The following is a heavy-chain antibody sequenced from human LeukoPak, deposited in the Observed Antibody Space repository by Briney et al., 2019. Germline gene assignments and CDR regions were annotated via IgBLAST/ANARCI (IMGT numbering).Heavy chain of an antibody. J-gene: IGHJ6*02. Sequence: PGGSLRLSCAASDFTLSTNIMNWVGKAPGKGLEWVSYISSSSGTIYYADSVKGRLTISRDNAKNSLYLQMNSLRDEDTAVYYCARDLVLAVWGQGTTVTVSS. D-gene: IGHD4/OR15-4a*01. V-gene: IGHV3-48*02. CDR2: ISSSSGTI. CDR3: ARDLVLAV. CDR1: DFTLSTNI.